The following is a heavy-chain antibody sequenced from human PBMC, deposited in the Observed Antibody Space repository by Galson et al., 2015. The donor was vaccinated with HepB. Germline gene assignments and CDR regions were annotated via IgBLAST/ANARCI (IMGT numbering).Heavy chain of an antibody. V-gene: IGHV3-23*01. CDR3: AKDQPSMAGAFDY. J-gene: IGHJ4*02. CDR2: ISGSGGST. CDR1: GSTFSSYS. Sequence: SLRLSCAASGSTFSSYSMNWVRQAPGKGLEWVSAISGSGGSTYYADSVKGRFTISRDNSKNTLYLQMNSLRAEDTAVYYCAKDQPSMAGAFDYWGQGTLVTVSS. D-gene: IGHD6-6*01.